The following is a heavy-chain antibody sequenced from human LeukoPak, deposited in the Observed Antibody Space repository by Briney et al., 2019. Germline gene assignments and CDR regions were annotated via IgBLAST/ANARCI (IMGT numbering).Heavy chain of an antibody. V-gene: IGHV5-51*01. CDR1: GYSFSNYW. Sequence: GGALKISCKGSGYSFSNYWIGWVRQMPGKGLEGVGIILPGDSDTRYSASFQAQVTMSAAKSLRTAYLQWSSLKAADTAMYYCARQYYDILTDPNYFDSWGQGTLVTVSS. J-gene: IGHJ4*02. CDR3: ARQYYDILTDPNYFDS. CDR2: ILPGDSDT. D-gene: IGHD3-9*01.